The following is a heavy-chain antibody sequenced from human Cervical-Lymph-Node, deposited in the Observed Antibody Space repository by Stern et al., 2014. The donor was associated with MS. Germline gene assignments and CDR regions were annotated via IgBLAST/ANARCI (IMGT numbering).Heavy chain of an antibody. V-gene: IGHV1-2*02. J-gene: IGHJ6*02. CDR1: GYSFTAYY. Sequence: VQLVQSGAEVKKPGASVKVSCKASGYSFTAYYMHWVRQAPGQGLEWMGWLDPNSGGTKSAQNFQGRVTMTRDTSISTFYMELSGLTSDDTAVFYCARERHSMDVWGQGTPVTVSS. CDR3: ARERHSMDV. CDR2: LDPNSGGT.